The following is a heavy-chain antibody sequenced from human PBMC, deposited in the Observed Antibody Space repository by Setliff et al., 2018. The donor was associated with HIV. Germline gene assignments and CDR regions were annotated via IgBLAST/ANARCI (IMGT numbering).Heavy chain of an antibody. CDR3: ARYSTLTTNFDY. V-gene: IGHV4-38-2*01. Sequence: SETLSLTCAVSGYSIGSGSFWGWIRQPPGKGLEWIATIPHNGGTYYNPDPSFTGRVTISLDTSKNQFSLKLAFVTAADTAVYYCARYSTLTTNFDYWGQGTLVTVSS. CDR2: IPHNGGT. J-gene: IGHJ4*02. D-gene: IGHD4-17*01. CDR1: GYSIGSGSF.